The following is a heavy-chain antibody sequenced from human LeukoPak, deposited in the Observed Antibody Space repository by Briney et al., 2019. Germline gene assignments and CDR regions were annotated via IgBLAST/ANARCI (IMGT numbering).Heavy chain of an antibody. Sequence: PSETLSLTCTVSRGSISSAGYYWTWIRQHPGKGLEWIGYIYNSGSTIYNPSLKSRVTISVDTSKNQFSLNLISVTAADTAVYYCVRAYDYWGQGTLVTVSS. V-gene: IGHV4-31*03. CDR3: VRAYDY. J-gene: IGHJ4*02. CDR2: IYNSGST. CDR1: RGSISSAGYY.